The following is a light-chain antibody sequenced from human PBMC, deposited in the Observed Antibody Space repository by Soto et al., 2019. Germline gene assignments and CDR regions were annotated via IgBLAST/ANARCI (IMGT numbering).Light chain of an antibody. Sequence: DIQMTQSPSSLSASVGDRVTITCRASQSISSYLNWYQQKPGKAPKLLIYAASSLQSVVPSRFSGSGSGTDFTLTISSLQPEDFATYYCQQSYSTPYTFGQGTKLAIK. CDR3: QQSYSTPYT. CDR1: QSISSY. J-gene: IGKJ2*01. CDR2: AAS. V-gene: IGKV1-39*01.